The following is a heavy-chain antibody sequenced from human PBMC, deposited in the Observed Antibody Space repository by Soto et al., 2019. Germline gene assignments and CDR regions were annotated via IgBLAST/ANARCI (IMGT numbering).Heavy chain of an antibody. CDR1: GDSISSSGYF. D-gene: IGHD5-12*01. J-gene: IGHJ4*02. CDR3: AKSGEWLPSTFDF. Sequence: SETLSLTCTVSGDSISSSGYFWAWIREPPEKGLEWIGSMFDGGSTYYNPSLKSRVTVSVDTSKNQFSLKLSSVTAADTAVYSRAKSGEWLPSTFDFWGQATLVTVSS. V-gene: IGHV4-39*01. CDR2: MFDGGST.